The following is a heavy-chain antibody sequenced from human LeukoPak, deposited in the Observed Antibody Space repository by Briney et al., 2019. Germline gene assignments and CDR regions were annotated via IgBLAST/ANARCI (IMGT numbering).Heavy chain of an antibody. CDR2: IKQDGSEK. Sequence: PGGSLRLSCAASGFTFSSYWMTWVRQAPGKGLEWVANIKQDGSEKYYVDSVKGRFTISRDNAKNSLYLQMNSLRAEDTAVYYCARTTQYYYDPFDYWGQGTLVTVSS. CDR1: GFTFSSYW. D-gene: IGHD3-22*01. V-gene: IGHV3-7*01. J-gene: IGHJ4*02. CDR3: ARTTQYYYDPFDY.